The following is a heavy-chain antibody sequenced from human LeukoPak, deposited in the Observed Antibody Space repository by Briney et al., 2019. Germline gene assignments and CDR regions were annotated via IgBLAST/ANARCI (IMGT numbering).Heavy chain of an antibody. D-gene: IGHD7-27*01. V-gene: IGHV3-23*01. CDR1: GFPFNTYV. CDR2: INGGGSNT. J-gene: IGHJ4*02. Sequence: GGSLRLSCAASGFPFNTYVMSWVRQAPGKGLEWVSAINGGGSNTYYADSVKGRFTISRDNAKNSLYLQMNSLRAEDTAVYYCARDPGLGTPHYFDYWGQGTLVTVSS. CDR3: ARDPGLGTPHYFDY.